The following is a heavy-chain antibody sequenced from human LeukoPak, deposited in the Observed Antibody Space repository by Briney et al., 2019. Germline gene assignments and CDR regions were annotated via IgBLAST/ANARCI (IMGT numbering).Heavy chain of an antibody. Sequence: GGSLRHSCAASGFTFSSYWMTWVRQAPGKGLEWVSNIKGDGSEKYYVDSVKGRFTISRDNAKNSLYLQMNSLRGEDTAVYYCARRMVATNLDYWGQGTPVTVSS. V-gene: IGHV3-7*04. CDR1: GFTFSSYW. J-gene: IGHJ4*02. D-gene: IGHD2-21*02. CDR3: ARRMVATNLDY. CDR2: IKGDGSEK.